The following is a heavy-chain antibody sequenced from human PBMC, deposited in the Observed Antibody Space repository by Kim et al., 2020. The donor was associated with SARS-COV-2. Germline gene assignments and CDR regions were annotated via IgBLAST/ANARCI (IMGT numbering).Heavy chain of an antibody. D-gene: IGHD4-4*01. J-gene: IGHJ4*02. V-gene: IGHV3-21*01. Sequence: GGSLRLSCVGSGFTFSTSIMNWVRQAPGKGLEWVSSISGSGTEIYYADSVTGRFTISRDNAKNSLFLQMNSLRDEDTAVYYCRRGHYSSVDYWGQGTLVT. CDR2: ISGSGTEI. CDR1: GFTFSTSI. CDR3: RRGHYSSVDY.